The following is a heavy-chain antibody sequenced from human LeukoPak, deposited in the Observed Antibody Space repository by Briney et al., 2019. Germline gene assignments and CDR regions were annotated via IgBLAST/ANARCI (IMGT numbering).Heavy chain of an antibody. J-gene: IGHJ5*02. V-gene: IGHV4-34*01. CDR3: ARAKGYSYGLRFDP. Sequence: SETLSLTCAVYGGSFSGYYWSWIRQPPGKGLEWIGEINHSGSTNYNPSLKSRVTISVDTSKNQFSLKLSSVTAAGTAVYYCARAKGYSYGLRFDPWGQGTLVTVSS. D-gene: IGHD5-18*01. CDR1: GGSFSGYY. CDR2: INHSGST.